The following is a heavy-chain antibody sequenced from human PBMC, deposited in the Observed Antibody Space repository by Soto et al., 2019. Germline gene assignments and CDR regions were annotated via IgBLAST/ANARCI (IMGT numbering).Heavy chain of an antibody. CDR3: ARGPRGYSYGLGFFDY. V-gene: IGHV4-59*01. CDR2: IYYSGST. J-gene: IGHJ4*02. D-gene: IGHD5-18*01. Sequence: SETLSLTCTFSGGTISSYYWSWIRQPPGKGLEWIGYIYYSGSTNYNPSLKSRVTISVDTSKNQFSLKLSSVTAADTAVYYCARGPRGYSYGLGFFDYWGQGTLVTVSS. CDR1: GGTISSYY.